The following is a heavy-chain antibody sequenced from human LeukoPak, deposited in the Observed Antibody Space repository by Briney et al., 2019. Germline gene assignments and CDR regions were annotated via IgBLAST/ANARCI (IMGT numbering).Heavy chain of an antibody. D-gene: IGHD3-22*01. V-gene: IGHV3-9*01. CDR2: ISWYSGSI. Sequence: GGSLRLSCAASGFTFDDYAMHWVRQAPGKGLDWVSCISWYSGSIGYADSVKGRFTISRDNAKNTLYLQMNRLRAEDTALYYCAKYMDCDSSGYHEAFDIWGQGTMVTVSS. CDR3: AKYMDCDSSGYHEAFDI. J-gene: IGHJ3*02. CDR1: GFTFDDYA.